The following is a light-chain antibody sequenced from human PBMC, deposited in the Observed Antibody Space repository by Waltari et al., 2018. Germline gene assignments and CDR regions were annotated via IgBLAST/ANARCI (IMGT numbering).Light chain of an antibody. J-gene: IGKJ4*01. CDR3: PQANSFPLLT. V-gene: IGKV1-12*01. CDR2: AAS. Sequence: DIQMTQSPSSVSASVGDRVTITCRASQDISSWLAWYQQQPVKAPKLLIYAASSLQSGVPSRFSGSGSGTDFTLTISSLQPEDFATYYCPQANSFPLLTFGGGTKVELK. CDR1: QDISSW.